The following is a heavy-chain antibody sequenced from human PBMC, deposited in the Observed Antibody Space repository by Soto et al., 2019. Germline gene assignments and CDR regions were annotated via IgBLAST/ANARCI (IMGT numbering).Heavy chain of an antibody. CDR2: ISGSGGST. J-gene: IGHJ4*02. D-gene: IGHD1-26*01. Sequence: SLRLSCAASGFTFSSYAMSWVRQAPGEGLEWVSAISGSGGSTYYADSVKGRFTISRDNSKNTLYLQMNSLRAEDTAVYYCAKTPIVGAYTYYFDYWGQGTLVTVSS. CDR1: GFTFSSYA. V-gene: IGHV3-23*01. CDR3: AKTPIVGAYTYYFDY.